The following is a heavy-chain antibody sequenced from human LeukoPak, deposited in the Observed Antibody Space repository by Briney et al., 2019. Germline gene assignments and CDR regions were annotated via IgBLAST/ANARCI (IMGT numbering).Heavy chain of an antibody. CDR3: ARRMATVTDAFDI. Sequence: SETLSLTCNVSGDSLTSHLWSWIRQTPGKGLEWIGYVFHSGTTNYSPSLKSRVTISLDTSRKQFYLRLASVTAADTAVYYCARRMATVTDAFDIWGRGTMVSVSS. D-gene: IGHD5-24*01. CDR2: VFHSGTT. J-gene: IGHJ3*02. CDR1: GDSLTSHL. V-gene: IGHV4-59*08.